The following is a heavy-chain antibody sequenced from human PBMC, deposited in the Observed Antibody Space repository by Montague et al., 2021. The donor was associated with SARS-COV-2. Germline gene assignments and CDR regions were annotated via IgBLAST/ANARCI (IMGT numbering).Heavy chain of an antibody. D-gene: IGHD3-22*01. J-gene: IGHJ3*02. Sequence: TLSLTCTVSGGSISSGGYYWSWIRQHPGKGLEWIGYIYYSGSTYYNPPLKSRVTISVDTSKNQFSLKLSSVTAADTAVYYCARVRITMIVVVDAFDIWGQGTIVTVSS. CDR2: IYYSGST. CDR1: GGSISSGGYY. V-gene: IGHV4-31*03. CDR3: ARVRITMIVVVDAFDI.